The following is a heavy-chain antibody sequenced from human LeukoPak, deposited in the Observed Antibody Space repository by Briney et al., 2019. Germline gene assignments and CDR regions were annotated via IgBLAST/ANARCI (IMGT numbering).Heavy chain of an antibody. Sequence: SETLSLTCTVSGGSISSSSYYWGWIRQPPGKGLEWIRSIYYSGSTYYNPSLKSRVTISVDTSKNQFSLKLSSVTAADTAVYYCASISVGATSWYFDYWGQGTLVTVSS. CDR2: IYYSGST. CDR1: GGSISSSSYY. D-gene: IGHD1-26*01. J-gene: IGHJ4*02. CDR3: ASISVGATSWYFDY. V-gene: IGHV4-39*07.